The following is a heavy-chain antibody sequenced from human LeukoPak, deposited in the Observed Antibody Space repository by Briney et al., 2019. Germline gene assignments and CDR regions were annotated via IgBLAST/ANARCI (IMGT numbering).Heavy chain of an antibody. CDR3: AAWGVDYGGNFDYSDY. CDR1: GGSISSSNW. J-gene: IGHJ4*02. Sequence: SETLSLTCAVSGGSISSSNWWSWVRQPPGKGLEWIGEIYHSGSTNYNPSLKSRVTISVDQSRNQFSLRLSSVTAADTATYYCAAWGVDYGGNFDYSDYWGQGTLVTVSS. V-gene: IGHV4-4*02. CDR2: IYHSGST. D-gene: IGHD4-23*01.